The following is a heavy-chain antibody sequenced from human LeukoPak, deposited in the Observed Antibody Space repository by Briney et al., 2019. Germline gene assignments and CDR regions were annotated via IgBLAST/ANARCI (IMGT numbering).Heavy chain of an antibody. J-gene: IGHJ4*02. CDR1: GITLSNYG. D-gene: IGHD3-22*01. V-gene: IGHV3-23*01. CDR3: AKRGVVIRVILVGFHKEANYFDS. Sequence: GGSLRLSCAVSGITLSNYGMSWVRQAPGKGLDWVAGISDSGGRTKYADSVKGRFTISRDNPKNALFLQMNSLRPEDTAVYFCAKRGVVIRVILVGFHKEANYFDSWGQGALVTVSS. CDR2: ISDSGGRT.